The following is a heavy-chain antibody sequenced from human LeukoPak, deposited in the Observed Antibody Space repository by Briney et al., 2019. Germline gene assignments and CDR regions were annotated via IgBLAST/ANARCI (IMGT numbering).Heavy chain of an antibody. Sequence: SETLSLTCTVSGGSITNYYWNWIRQPPGKGLEWIGYIYNSDNSNYNHSLKSRVTISADTSNNQFSLRLNSVTSADTAVYYCARVPEQITMMGGAFDIWGQGTLVTVSS. CDR3: ARVPEQITMMGGAFDI. V-gene: IGHV4-59*01. J-gene: IGHJ3*02. D-gene: IGHD3-22*01. CDR2: IYNSDNS. CDR1: GGSITNYY.